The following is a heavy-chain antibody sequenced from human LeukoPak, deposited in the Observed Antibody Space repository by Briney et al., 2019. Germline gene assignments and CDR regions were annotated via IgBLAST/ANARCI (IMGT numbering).Heavy chain of an antibody. CDR3: AREAHCSGGSCGALDAFDI. CDR2: IYYSGST. V-gene: IGHV4-59*01. Sequence: PSETLSLTCSVSGGYISSYYWSWIRQHPGKGLEWIGYIYYSGSTNYNPSLKSRVTISVDTSKNQFSLKLSSVTAADTAVYYCAREAHCSGGSCGALDAFDIWGQGTMVTVSS. J-gene: IGHJ3*02. D-gene: IGHD2-15*01. CDR1: GGYISSYY.